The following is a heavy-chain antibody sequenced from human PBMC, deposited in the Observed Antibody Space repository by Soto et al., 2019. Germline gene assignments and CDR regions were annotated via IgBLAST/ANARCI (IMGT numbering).Heavy chain of an antibody. CDR3: AARPYYYYGLQV. J-gene: IGHJ6*02. CDR1: AGSITTPGYS. CDR2: VYDNGNG. D-gene: IGHD3-10*01. Sequence: SQTLSLTCTLSAGSITTPGYSCSWTRQPPGKAPEWFGYVYDNGNGYHKPSLKSRVTISLDGAKNQFSLKMPSVTAPDTGLSYCAARPYYYYGLQVWGPGTTAPVSS. V-gene: IGHV4-30-2*01.